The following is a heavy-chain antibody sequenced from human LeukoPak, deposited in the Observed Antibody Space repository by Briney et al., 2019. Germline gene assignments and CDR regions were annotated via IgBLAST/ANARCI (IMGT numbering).Heavy chain of an antibody. CDR3: AREADYGDYVH. Sequence: ASVRVSCKASGYTFTSYGISWVRQAPGQGLEWMGWISAYNGNTNYAQKLQGRVTTTTDTSTSTAYMELRSLRSDDTAVYYCAREADYGDYVHWGQGTLVTVSS. J-gene: IGHJ4*02. CDR2: ISAYNGNT. V-gene: IGHV1-18*01. D-gene: IGHD4-17*01. CDR1: GYTFTSYG.